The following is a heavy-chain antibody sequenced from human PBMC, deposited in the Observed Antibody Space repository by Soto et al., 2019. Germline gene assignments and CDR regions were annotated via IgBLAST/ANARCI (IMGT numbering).Heavy chain of an antibody. CDR1: GYAFTSYG. CDR3: ARGRYSGYDYYYYYGMDV. J-gene: IGHJ6*02. CDR2: IIPIFGTA. D-gene: IGHD5-12*01. V-gene: IGHV1-69*13. Sequence: GASVKVSCKASGYAFTSYGISWVRQAPGQGLEWMGGIIPIFGTANYAQKFQGRVTITADESTSTAYMELSSLRSEDTAVYYCARGRYSGYDYYYYYGMDVWGQGTTVTVSS.